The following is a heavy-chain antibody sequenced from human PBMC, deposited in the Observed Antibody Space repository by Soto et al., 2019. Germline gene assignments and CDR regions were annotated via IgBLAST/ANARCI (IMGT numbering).Heavy chain of an antibody. CDR2: ISWNRGSI. J-gene: IGHJ3*02. V-gene: IGHV3-9*01. CDR1: GFTFDDYA. Sequence: EVQLVESGGGLVQPGRSLRLSCAASGFTFDDYAMHWVRQAPGKGLEWVSGISWNRGSIGYADSVKGRFTISRDNAKNSLYLQMNSLRAEDTAVYYCAKVGYGDAFDIWGQGTMVTVSS. D-gene: IGHD5-12*01. CDR3: AKVGYGDAFDI.